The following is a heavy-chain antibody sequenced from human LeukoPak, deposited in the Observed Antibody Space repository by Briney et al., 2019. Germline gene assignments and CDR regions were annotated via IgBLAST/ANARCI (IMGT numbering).Heavy chain of an antibody. Sequence: ASVKVSCKASGYTFTGYYMHWVRQAPGQGLEWMGWINPNSGGTNYAQKFQGRVTMTRDTSISTAYMELSSLRSEDTAVYYCARDGVQPFSGTIHVQAWGIWGQGTMVTVSS. CDR2: INPNSGGT. CDR3: ARDGVQPFSGTIHVQAWGI. J-gene: IGHJ3*02. D-gene: IGHD7-27*01. CDR1: GYTFTGYY. V-gene: IGHV1-2*02.